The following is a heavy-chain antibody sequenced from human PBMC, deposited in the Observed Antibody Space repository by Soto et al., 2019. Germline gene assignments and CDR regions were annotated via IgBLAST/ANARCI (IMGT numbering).Heavy chain of an antibody. D-gene: IGHD6-19*01. CDR3: AKAESGWYFDY. CDR1: EFTFSSYA. V-gene: IGHV3-23*01. J-gene: IGHJ4*02. CDR2: ISGSGSST. Sequence: GGSLRLSCAASEFTFSSYAMNWVRQGPGKGLEWVSSISGSGSSTNYADSVKGRFTISRDNSKNTLYLQMNSLRAEDTAVYYCAKAESGWYFDYWGQGTLVTVSS.